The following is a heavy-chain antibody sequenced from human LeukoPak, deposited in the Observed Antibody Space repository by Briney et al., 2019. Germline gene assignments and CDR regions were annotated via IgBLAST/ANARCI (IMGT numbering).Heavy chain of an antibody. CDR1: GFTFDDYA. CDR2: FSWDGGSI. CDR3: AKSQGPVAAAGTGDDYFDY. Sequence: GRSLRLSCAVSGFTFDDYAMHWVRQAPGKGLEWVSGFSWDGGSIAYADSVKGRFTISRDNAKNSLYLQMNSLRPGDTALYYCAKSQGPVAAAGTGDDYFDYWGQGTLVTVSS. D-gene: IGHD6-13*01. J-gene: IGHJ4*02. V-gene: IGHV3-9*01.